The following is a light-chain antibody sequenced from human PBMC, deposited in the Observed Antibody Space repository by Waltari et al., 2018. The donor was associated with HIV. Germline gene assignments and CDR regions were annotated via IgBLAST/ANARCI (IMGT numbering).Light chain of an antibody. CDR1: SSDIGTYDL. J-gene: IGLJ3*02. CDR3: CSFSPTGASWV. V-gene: IGLV2-23*02. Sequence: GQSITVSCTGTSSDIGTYDLVSWYQQEPGKAPKLIIHDVTARPSGVSSRVSGSKSGNTAFLTISGLQVEDEPLYFCCSFSPTGASWVFGGGTKVTVL. CDR2: DVT.